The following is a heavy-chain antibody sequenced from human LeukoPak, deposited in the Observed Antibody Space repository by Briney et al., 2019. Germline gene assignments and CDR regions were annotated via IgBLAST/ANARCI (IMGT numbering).Heavy chain of an antibody. CDR3: ARPGGGAIRAYLDY. D-gene: IGHD3-10*01. V-gene: IGHV3-30*04. CDR1: GFTFKTYA. CDR2: LSSDGDYK. J-gene: IGHJ4*02. Sequence: GGSLRLSCAASGFTFKTYAMHWVRQAPGTGLEWVAVLSSDGDYKYYADPVKGPFTTSRDNSKNTLYLQMTSLRSEDTAVYYCARPGGGAIRAYLDYWGQGTLVAVSS.